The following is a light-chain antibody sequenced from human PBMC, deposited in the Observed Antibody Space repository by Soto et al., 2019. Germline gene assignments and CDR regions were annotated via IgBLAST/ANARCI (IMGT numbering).Light chain of an antibody. J-gene: IGKJ3*01. Sequence: DIQMTQSPSSLSASIGDRVTITCRASPSISNYLNWYQQKPGNAPTLLTYAASNLQSGVPSRFRGSGSGPHFTLTISSLQPEDVATYFCQQSYETPFTFGPGTKVDIK. CDR2: AAS. V-gene: IGKV1-39*01. CDR1: PSISNY. CDR3: QQSYETPFT.